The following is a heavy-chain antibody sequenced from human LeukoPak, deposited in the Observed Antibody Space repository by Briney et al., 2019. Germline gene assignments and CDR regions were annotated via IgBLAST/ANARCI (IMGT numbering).Heavy chain of an antibody. V-gene: IGHV4-59*08. CDR1: GGSISYYY. CDR2: SHDSGES. CDR3: AKQIYYYYYMDV. Sequence: PSETLSLTCSVSGGSISYYYWSWIRQPPGKGLEWIGYSHDSGESNYNPSLQSRVIISRDTSKNQFSLKLSSVTAADTAVYYCAKQIYYYYYMDVWGKGTTVTVSS. J-gene: IGHJ6*03.